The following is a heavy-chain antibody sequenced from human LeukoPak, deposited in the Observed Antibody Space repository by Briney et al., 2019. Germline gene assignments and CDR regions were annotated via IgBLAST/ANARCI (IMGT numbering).Heavy chain of an antibody. CDR2: FDPEDGET. V-gene: IGHV1-24*01. CDR3: ATRILYYYDSSGYLY. D-gene: IGHD3-22*01. CDR1: GYTLTELS. Sequence: ASVKVSCKVSGYTLTELSIHWVRQAPGKGLEWMGGFDPEDGETIYAQKFQGRVTMTEDTSTDTAYMELSSLRSEDTAVYYCATRILYYYDSSGYLYWGQGTLVTVSS. J-gene: IGHJ4*02.